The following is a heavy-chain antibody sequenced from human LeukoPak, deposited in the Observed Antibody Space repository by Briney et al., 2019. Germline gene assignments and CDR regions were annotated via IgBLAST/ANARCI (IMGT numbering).Heavy chain of an antibody. Sequence: GGSLRLSCAASGFTFSSYAMSWVRQAPGKGLEWVSAISGSGDSTYYADSVKGRFTISRDNSENTLYLQMNSLRAEDTAVYYCAKGRFNYYFDYWGQGTLVTVSS. D-gene: IGHD3-16*01. CDR2: ISGSGDST. CDR1: GFTFSSYA. CDR3: AKGRFNYYFDY. J-gene: IGHJ4*02. V-gene: IGHV3-23*01.